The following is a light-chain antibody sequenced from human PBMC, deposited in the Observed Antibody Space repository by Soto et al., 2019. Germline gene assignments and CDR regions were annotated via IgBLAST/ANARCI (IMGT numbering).Light chain of an antibody. CDR2: RAS. CDR3: QQYETYPWT. J-gene: IGKJ1*01. Sequence: IVMTQSPATLSVSPGERATMSCRASQNIYSNVAWYQQRPGQAPRLLIYRASTRAPGIPARFSGSGSGTEFTLTISSLQPDDFATYYCQQYETYPWTFGQGTKVDIK. CDR1: QNIYSN. V-gene: IGKV3-15*01.